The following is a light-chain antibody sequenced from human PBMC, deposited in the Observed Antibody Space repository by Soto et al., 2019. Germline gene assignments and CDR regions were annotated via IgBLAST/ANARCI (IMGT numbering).Light chain of an antibody. Sequence: QSVLTQPPSVSAAPGQKVTISCSGSSSNIENNYVSWYQQLPGTAPKLLIYENNRRPSGIPDRFTGSKSGTSATLGITGLQTGDEADYYCATWDSSLSGFVFGTGTKLTVL. V-gene: IGLV1-51*02. CDR1: SSNIENNY. J-gene: IGLJ1*01. CDR2: ENN. CDR3: ATWDSSLSGFV.